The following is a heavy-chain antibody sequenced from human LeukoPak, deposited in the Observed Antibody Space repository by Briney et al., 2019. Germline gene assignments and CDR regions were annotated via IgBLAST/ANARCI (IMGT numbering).Heavy chain of an antibody. D-gene: IGHD1-26*01. J-gene: IGHJ5*02. CDR3: AKDPWEGPTKTWGSWFDP. Sequence: GGSLRLSCAASGFTFSNYAMTWVRQAPGKGLEWVSTISGSGGSIHYADSVKGRFTISRDSSKNTLYLQMNSLRADDTAVYYRAKDPWEGPTKTWGSWFDPWGQGTLVTVSS. CDR1: GFTFSNYA. V-gene: IGHV3-23*01. CDR2: ISGSGGSI.